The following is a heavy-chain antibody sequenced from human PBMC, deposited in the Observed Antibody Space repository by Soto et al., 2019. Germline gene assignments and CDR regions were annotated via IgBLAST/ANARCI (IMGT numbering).Heavy chain of an antibody. J-gene: IGHJ4*02. CDR3: GRLEGLATISYYFDF. CDR2: VYYSGST. Sequence: LQPMSLTCSVSGGSCVNISSYWGWVRQTPRKGLGWIGSVYYSGSTYYNPSLESRVTISGDKSKNQFSLKLMSLSAADTAVYYCGRLEGLATISYYFDFWGQGALGTVSS. V-gene: IGHV4-39*01. D-gene: IGHD3-9*01. CDR1: GGSCVNISSY.